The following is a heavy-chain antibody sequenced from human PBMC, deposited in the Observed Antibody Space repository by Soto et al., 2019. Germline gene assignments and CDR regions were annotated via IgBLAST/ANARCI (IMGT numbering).Heavy chain of an antibody. CDR3: ARDIVVVPAAPLGAGY. Sequence: GXSVKVSCKASGYTFTGYYMHWVRQAPGQGLEWMGWINPNSGGTNYAQKFQGRVTMTRDTSISTAYMELSRLRSDDTAVYYCARDIVVVPAAPLGAGYWGQGTLVTVSS. CDR1: GYTFTGYY. J-gene: IGHJ4*02. V-gene: IGHV1-2*02. D-gene: IGHD2-2*01. CDR2: INPNSGGT.